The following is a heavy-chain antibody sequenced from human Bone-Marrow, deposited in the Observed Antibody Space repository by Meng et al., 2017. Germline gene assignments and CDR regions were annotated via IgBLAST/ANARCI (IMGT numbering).Heavy chain of an antibody. CDR1: GGTFSSYA. D-gene: IGHD3-22*01. Sequence: ASVKVSCKASGGTFSSYAISWVRQAPGQGLEWMGWISAYNGNTNYAQKLQGRVTMTTDTSTSTAYMELRSLRSDDTAVYYCARDHDSSGYFYYYYGMDVWGQGTTVTVSS. CDR2: ISAYNGNT. CDR3: ARDHDSSGYFYYYYGMDV. J-gene: IGHJ6*02. V-gene: IGHV1-18*01.